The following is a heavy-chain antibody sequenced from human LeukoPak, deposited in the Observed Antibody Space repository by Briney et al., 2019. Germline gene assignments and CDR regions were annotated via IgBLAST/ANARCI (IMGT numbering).Heavy chain of an antibody. CDR3: AKDLYGYYAMDV. CDR1: GFTFRTYA. V-gene: IGHV3-23*01. Sequence: PGGSLRLSCTASGFTFRTYAMNWVRQAPGKGLEWLSGISGSGGSTYYADSVKGRFTISRDNSKNTLYLQMNSLRAEDTAVYYCAKDLYGYYAMDVWGQGTTVTVSS. J-gene: IGHJ6*02. D-gene: IGHD3-10*01. CDR2: ISGSGGST.